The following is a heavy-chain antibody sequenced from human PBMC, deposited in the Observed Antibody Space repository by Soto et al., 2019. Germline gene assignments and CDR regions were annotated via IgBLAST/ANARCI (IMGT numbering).Heavy chain of an antibody. CDR1: GFSFSAHG. CDR2: INDGSEE. J-gene: IGHJ4*02. D-gene: IGHD1-1*01. CDR3: ARDDLFVDNGLDH. Sequence: QVQLVESGGGMVRPGTSLRLSCAATGFSFSAHGMHWVRQAPGKGLEWLAVINDGSEEGYADSMRGRFTISRDNARNILYLQLDNLRAEDSALYYCARDDLFVDNGLDHWGQGTLVTVSS. V-gene: IGHV3-33*01.